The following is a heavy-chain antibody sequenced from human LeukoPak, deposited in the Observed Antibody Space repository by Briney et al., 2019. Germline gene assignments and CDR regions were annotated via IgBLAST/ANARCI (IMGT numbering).Heavy chain of an antibody. J-gene: IGHJ5*02. CDR1: GFTFNSHA. CDR3: AKGGGANYFDP. CDR2: ISISGGTT. D-gene: IGHD4/OR15-4a*01. Sequence: PGGSLRLSCAASGFTFNSHAMSRVRQATGKGLEWVSSISISGGTTYYADSVKGRFTMSRDNSKNTLYLQMNSLRAEDTAKYYCAKGGGANYFDPWGQGTLVTVSS. V-gene: IGHV3-23*01.